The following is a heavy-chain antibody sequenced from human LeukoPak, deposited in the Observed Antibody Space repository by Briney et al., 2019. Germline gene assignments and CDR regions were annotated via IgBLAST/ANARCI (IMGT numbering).Heavy chain of an antibody. J-gene: IGHJ4*02. CDR3: ARELTIFGVVRSFDY. CDR2: IYTSGST. D-gene: IGHD3-3*01. V-gene: IGHV4-61*02. Sequence: SQTLSLTCTVSGGSISSGSYYWRWLRQPAGTGLEWIGRIYTSGSTNYNPSLKSRVTISVDTSKNQFSLKLSSVTAADTAVYYCARELTIFGVVRSFDYWGQGTLVTVSS. CDR1: GGSISSGSYY.